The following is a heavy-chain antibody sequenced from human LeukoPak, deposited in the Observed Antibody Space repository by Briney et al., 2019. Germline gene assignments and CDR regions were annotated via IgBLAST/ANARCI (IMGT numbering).Heavy chain of an antibody. CDR1: GFTVSSNY. V-gene: IGHV3-74*01. J-gene: IGHJ5*02. Sequence: GGSLRLSCAASGFTVSSNYMSWVRQAPGKGLMWVSHINNDGSNTRYADSVKGRFTTSRDNAKNTLYLQMKSLRGEDTAVYYCARSGGTGFDPWGQGTLVTVSS. CDR3: ARSGGTGFDP. D-gene: IGHD3/OR15-3a*01. CDR2: INNDGSNT.